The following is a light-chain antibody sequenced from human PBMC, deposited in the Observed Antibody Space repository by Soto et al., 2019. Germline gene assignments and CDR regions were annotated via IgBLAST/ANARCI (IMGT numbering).Light chain of an antibody. CDR2: DAS. J-gene: IGKJ4*01. CDR1: QDISNY. CDR3: QQYDNLPLT. Sequence: DIQMTQSPSSLSASVGDRVTITCQASQDISNYLNWYQQKPGKAPKLLIYDASNLEKGVPSRFSGSGSGTDFTFTISSLQPEDIATSYCQQYDNLPLTFGGGTKVEIK. V-gene: IGKV1-33*01.